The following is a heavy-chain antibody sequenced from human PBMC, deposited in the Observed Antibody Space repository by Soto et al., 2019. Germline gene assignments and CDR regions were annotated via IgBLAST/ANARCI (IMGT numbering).Heavy chain of an antibody. Sequence: QVQLQQWGAGPLRPLETLSLTCGVSGGSFSGYYWAWIRQSPGKGLEWLGEINDRGSINYNPSLKRRVSISVDTSKNHYSLNLRSVIAADTAVYYCARESHDILTGPPWVWYFDLWGRGTLVTVSS. CDR3: ARESHDILTGPPWVWYFDL. CDR1: GGSFSGYY. CDR2: INDRGSI. V-gene: IGHV4-34*01. D-gene: IGHD3-9*01. J-gene: IGHJ2*01.